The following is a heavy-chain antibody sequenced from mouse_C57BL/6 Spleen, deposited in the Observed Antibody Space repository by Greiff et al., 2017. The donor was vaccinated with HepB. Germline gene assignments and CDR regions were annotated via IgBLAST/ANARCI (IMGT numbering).Heavy chain of an antibody. J-gene: IGHJ2*01. CDR3: ARDLNGYSLYFDY. CDR2: ISDGGSYT. CDR1: GFTFSSYA. Sequence: EVQVVESGGGLVKPGGSLKLSCAASGFTFSSYAMSWVRQTPEKRLEWVATISDGGSYTYYPDNVKGRFTISRDNAKNNLYLQMSHLKSEDTAMYYCARDLNGYSLYFDYWGQGTTLTVSS. V-gene: IGHV5-4*01. D-gene: IGHD2-3*01.